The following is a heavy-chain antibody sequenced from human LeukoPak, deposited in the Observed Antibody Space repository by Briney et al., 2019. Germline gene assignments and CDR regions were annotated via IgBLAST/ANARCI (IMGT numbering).Heavy chain of an antibody. V-gene: IGHV4-4*02. CDR3: ARTSGSSTGVAFDI. J-gene: IGHJ3*02. D-gene: IGHD1-26*01. CDR2: IYHSGST. Sequence: ETLSLTCAVSGASTSSSNWWNWVRQPPGKGLEWIGKIYHSGSTNYNPSLKSRVTISVDKSKNQFSLKLSSVTAADTAVYYCARTSGSSTGVAFDIWGQGAMVTVSS. CDR1: GASTSSSNW.